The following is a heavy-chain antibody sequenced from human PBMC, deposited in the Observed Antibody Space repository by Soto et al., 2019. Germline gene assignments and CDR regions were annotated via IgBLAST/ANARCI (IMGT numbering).Heavy chain of an antibody. Sequence: SQTLSLTCTVSGGSISSGGYYLSWIRQHPGKGLEWIGYIYYSGSTYYNPSLKSRVTISVDTSKNQFSLKLSSVTAADTAVYYCASLPRGYYDSSGYYVAEYFQHWGQGTLVTVSS. J-gene: IGHJ1*01. CDR1: GGSISSGGYY. CDR2: IYYSGST. CDR3: ASLPRGYYDSSGYYVAEYFQH. V-gene: IGHV4-31*03. D-gene: IGHD3-22*01.